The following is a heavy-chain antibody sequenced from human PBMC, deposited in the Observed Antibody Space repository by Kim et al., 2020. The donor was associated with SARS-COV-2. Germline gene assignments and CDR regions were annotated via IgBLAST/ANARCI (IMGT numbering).Heavy chain of an antibody. CDR2: ISSSSSTI. V-gene: IGHV3-48*02. CDR1: GFTFSSYS. J-gene: IGHJ4*02. CDR3: ARDLASDSSGYPFDY. D-gene: IGHD3-22*01. Sequence: GGSLRLSCAASGFTFSSYSMNWVRQAPGKGLEWVSYISSSSSTIYYADSVKGRFTISRDNAKNSLYLQMNSLRDEDTAVYYCARDLASDSSGYPFDYWGQGTLVTVSS.